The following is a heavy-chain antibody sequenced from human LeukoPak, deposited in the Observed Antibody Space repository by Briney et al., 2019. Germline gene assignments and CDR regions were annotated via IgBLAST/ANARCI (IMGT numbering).Heavy chain of an antibody. CDR3: ANRRRASRGYGMDV. V-gene: IGHV1-69*13. J-gene: IGHJ6*02. Sequence: ASVKVSCKASGGTFSSYDISWVRQAPGQGLEWMGGIIPIFGTANYAQKFQGRVTITADESTSTAYMELSILRSEDTAVYYCANRRRASRGYGMDVWGQGITVTVSS. CDR2: IIPIFGTA. CDR1: GGTFSSYD. D-gene: IGHD1-1*01.